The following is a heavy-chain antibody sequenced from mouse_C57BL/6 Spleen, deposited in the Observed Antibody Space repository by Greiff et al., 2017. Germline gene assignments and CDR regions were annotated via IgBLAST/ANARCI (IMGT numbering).Heavy chain of an antibody. V-gene: IGHV1-52*01. J-gene: IGHJ1*03. D-gene: IGHD2-3*01. CDR2: IDPSDSET. Sequence: VQLQQSGAELVRPGSSVKLSCKASGYTFTSYWMHWVKQRPIQGLEWIGNIDPSDSETHYNQKFKDKATLTVDKSSSTAYMQLSSLTSEDSAVYYCARGDDGYPYWYFDVWGTGTTVTVSS. CDR3: ARGDDGYPYWYFDV. CDR1: GYTFTSYW.